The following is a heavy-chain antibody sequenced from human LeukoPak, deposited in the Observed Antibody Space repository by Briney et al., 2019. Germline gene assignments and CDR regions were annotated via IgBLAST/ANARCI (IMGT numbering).Heavy chain of an antibody. J-gene: IGHJ4*02. CDR1: GFSVSSNY. D-gene: IGHD4-17*01. CDR3: ARDDLLTTADY. Sequence: PGGSLRLSCAASGFSVSSNYMTWVRQAPGKGLEWVSVIYSGGTTYYADSVKGRFTISRDNSKSTLHLQMNNLRAEDTAVYYCARDDLLTTADYWGQGTLVTVSS. V-gene: IGHV3-66*02. CDR2: IYSGGTT.